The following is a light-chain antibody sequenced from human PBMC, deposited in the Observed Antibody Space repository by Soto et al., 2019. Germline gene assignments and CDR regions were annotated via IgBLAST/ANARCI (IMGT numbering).Light chain of an antibody. V-gene: IGLV2-14*01. Sequence: QSALTQPASVSGSPGQSITISCTGTSSDIGAYDYVSWYQQHPGKVPSLIIYEVSFRPSGVSSRFSGSKSGNTASLTISGLRTEDEADYYCGSYVHATLIFGGGTKLTVL. CDR1: SSDIGAYDY. CDR3: GSYVHATLI. CDR2: EVS. J-gene: IGLJ2*01.